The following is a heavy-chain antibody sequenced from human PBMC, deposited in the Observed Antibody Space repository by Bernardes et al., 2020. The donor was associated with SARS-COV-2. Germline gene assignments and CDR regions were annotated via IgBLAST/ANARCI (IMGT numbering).Heavy chain of an antibody. Sequence: SETLSLTCAVYGGSFSGYYWSWIRQPPGKGLEWIGEINHSGSTNYNPSLKSRVTISVDTSKNQFSLKLSSVTAADTAVYYCARLRYCSSTSCYRRWFDPWGQGTLVTVSS. CDR1: GGSFSGYY. CDR2: INHSGST. J-gene: IGHJ5*02. D-gene: IGHD2-2*01. CDR3: ARLRYCSSTSCYRRWFDP. V-gene: IGHV4-34*01.